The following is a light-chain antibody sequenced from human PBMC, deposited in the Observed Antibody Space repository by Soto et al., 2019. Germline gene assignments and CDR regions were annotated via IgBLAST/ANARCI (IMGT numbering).Light chain of an antibody. CDR2: ATS. CDR1: QSVGGN. V-gene: IGKV3-15*01. CDR3: QQYSDWPPYT. Sequence: VMTQSPFTLSMSPGERATLSCRASQSVGGNVAWYQQKPGQAPRLLMYATSTRATGIPARFSGSGSGTEFTLTISSLQSEDSAVYFCQQYSDWPPYTFGQGTKLEIK. J-gene: IGKJ2*01.